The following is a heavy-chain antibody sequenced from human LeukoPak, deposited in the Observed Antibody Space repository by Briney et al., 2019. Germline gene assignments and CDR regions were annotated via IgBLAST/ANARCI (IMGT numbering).Heavy chain of an antibody. V-gene: IGHV1-8*01. J-gene: IGHJ5*02. CDR2: MNPNSGNT. D-gene: IGHD4-17*01. CDR3: ARVLTTVTTFWFDP. Sequence: ASVKVSCKASGYTFTSHDINWVRQATGQGLEWLGFMNPNSGNTGYAQKFQGRVIMTSDTSITTAYMELSSLTSEDTAVYYCARVLTTVTTFWFDPWGQGTLVTVSS. CDR1: GYTFTSHD.